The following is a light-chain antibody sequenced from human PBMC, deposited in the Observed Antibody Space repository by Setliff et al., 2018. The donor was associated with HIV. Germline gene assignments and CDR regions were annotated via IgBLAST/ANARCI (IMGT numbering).Light chain of an antibody. J-gene: IGLJ1*01. V-gene: IGLV2-14*03. CDR1: SSDLDGYNY. Sequence: QSVLTQPAAVSGSPGQSITIPCTGTSSDLDGYNYVSWYQQHPDKAPKLIIYDVSDRPSGVPTRFSGSKSGNTASLTISGLQADDEADYYCCSYTSKTTGYVFGTGTKV. CDR3: CSYTSKTTGYV. CDR2: DVS.